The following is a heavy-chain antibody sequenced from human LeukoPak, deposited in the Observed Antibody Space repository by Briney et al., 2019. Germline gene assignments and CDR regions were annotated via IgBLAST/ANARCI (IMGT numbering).Heavy chain of an antibody. Sequence: SETLSLTCFVSGDSITSRSFYWGWIRQPPGKNLEWIGNVYYNGRTSYNPSLKSRVTISVDTSKNQFSLKLSSVTAADTAVYYCARGSDSSSWSLDYWGQGTLVTVSS. CDR2: VYYNGRT. D-gene: IGHD6-13*01. V-gene: IGHV4-39*07. J-gene: IGHJ4*02. CDR1: GDSITSRSFY. CDR3: ARGSDSSSWSLDY.